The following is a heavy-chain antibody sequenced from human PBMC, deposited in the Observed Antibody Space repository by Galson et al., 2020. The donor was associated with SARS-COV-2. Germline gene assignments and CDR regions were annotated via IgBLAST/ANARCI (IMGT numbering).Heavy chain of an antibody. J-gene: IGHJ4*02. D-gene: IGHD3-10*01. Sequence: GGSLRLSCTASGFSFSSYAMNWVRQVPGKGLEWVSAVSDSGYSTSYADSVKGRFTISKDISKNTVYLQMTSLRGDDTAIYYCAKGVNTYYYIDYWGQGTLVTVSS. V-gene: IGHV3-23*01. CDR1: GFSFSSYA. CDR3: AKGVNTYYYIDY. CDR2: VSDSGYST.